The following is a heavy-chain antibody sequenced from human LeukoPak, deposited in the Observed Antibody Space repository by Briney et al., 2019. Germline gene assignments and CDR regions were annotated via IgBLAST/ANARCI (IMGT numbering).Heavy chain of an antibody. V-gene: IGHV3-23*01. D-gene: IGHD3-3*01. Sequence: PGGSLRLSCAASGFTFSSYAMSWVRQAPGKGLEWVSAISGSGGSTYYADSVKGRFTISRDNSKNTLYLQMNSLRAEDTAVYYCAKDFALDFWSGYPFDYWGQGTLVTVSS. CDR1: GFTFSSYA. CDR2: ISGSGGST. CDR3: AKDFALDFWSGYPFDY. J-gene: IGHJ4*02.